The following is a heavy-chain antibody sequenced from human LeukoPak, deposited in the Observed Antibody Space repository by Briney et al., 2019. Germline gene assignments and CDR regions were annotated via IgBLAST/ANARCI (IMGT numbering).Heavy chain of an antibody. CDR2: IIPIFGTA. Sequence: GASVKVSCKASGGTFSSYAISWVRQAPGQGLEWMGGIIPIFGTANYAQKFQGRVTITADESTSTAYMELRSLRSDDTAVYYCARDSGYYDSSGYRDYWGQGTLVTVSS. V-gene: IGHV1-69*13. CDR1: GGTFSSYA. CDR3: ARDSGYYDSSGYRDY. D-gene: IGHD3-22*01. J-gene: IGHJ4*02.